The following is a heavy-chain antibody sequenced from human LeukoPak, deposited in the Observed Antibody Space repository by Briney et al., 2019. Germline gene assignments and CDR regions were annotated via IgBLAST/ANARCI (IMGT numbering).Heavy chain of an antibody. CDR2: INPSGGST. J-gene: IGHJ4*02. Sequence: ASVKVSCKASGYTFTRYYMHWVRQAPGQGLEWMWIINPSGGSTSYAQKFQGRVTMTRDMSTSTVYMELSSLRSEDAAVYYCARGWHSGYDSRGTDFDNWGQGTLVTVSS. D-gene: IGHD5-12*01. V-gene: IGHV1-46*01. CDR3: ARGWHSGYDSRGTDFDN. CDR1: GYTFTRYY.